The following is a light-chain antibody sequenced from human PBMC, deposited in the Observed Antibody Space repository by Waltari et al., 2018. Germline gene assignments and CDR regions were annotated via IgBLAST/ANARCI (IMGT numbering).Light chain of an antibody. CDR2: KDT. Sequence: SHELTQPPSVPVSPGQTARIPCSGDALPKQYASWYQQKAGQAPVLLPYKDTERPSGTPERFSGSSSGTTVTLTISGVQAEDEADYYCQSADTDASVFFGGGTKLTVL. CDR3: QSADTDASVF. V-gene: IGLV3-25*03. CDR1: ALPKQY. J-gene: IGLJ2*01.